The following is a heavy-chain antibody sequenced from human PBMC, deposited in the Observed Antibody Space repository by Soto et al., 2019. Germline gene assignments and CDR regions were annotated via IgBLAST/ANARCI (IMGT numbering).Heavy chain of an antibody. D-gene: IGHD2-8*02. Sequence: GGSLRLSCEASGFIFSSYAMNWVRQAPGKGLQWVSSITGSSDYTSYIASVKGRFTISRDNSKNTLYLQMNSLRAEDTAVYFCAKEKTTGAHYALDYWSQGSLVTVSS. V-gene: IGHV3-23*01. CDR2: ITGSSDYT. CDR1: GFIFSSYA. CDR3: AKEKTTGAHYALDY. J-gene: IGHJ4*02.